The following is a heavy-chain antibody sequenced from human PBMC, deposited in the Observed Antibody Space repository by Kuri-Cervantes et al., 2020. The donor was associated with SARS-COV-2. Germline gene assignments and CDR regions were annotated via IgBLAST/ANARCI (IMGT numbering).Heavy chain of an antibody. J-gene: IGHJ3*02. CDR3: ARGGESSSSLPIVFYI. Sequence: ASVKVSCKASGYTFTGYYMHWVRQAPGQGLEWMGWINPNSGGTNYAQKFQGRVTMTRDTSTSTAYMELRSLRSDDTAVYYCARGGESSSSLPIVFYIWGQGTMVTVSS. CDR1: GYTFTGYY. CDR2: INPNSGGT. V-gene: IGHV1-2*02. D-gene: IGHD6-6*01.